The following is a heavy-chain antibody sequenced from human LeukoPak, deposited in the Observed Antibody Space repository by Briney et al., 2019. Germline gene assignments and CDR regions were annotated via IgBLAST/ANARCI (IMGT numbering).Heavy chain of an antibody. CDR2: IKPDGSEK. CDR3: ARNDVAAAGDY. J-gene: IGHJ4*02. D-gene: IGHD6-13*01. V-gene: IGHV3-7*01. CDR1: GFTFRNDW. Sequence: GGSLRLSCEVSGFTFRNDWMSWVRQAPGRGLEWVANIKPDGSEKNYVDSVKGRFTISRDDAKNSLFLQMNSLRPEDTAVYFCARNDVAAAGDYWGQGTLVTVSS.